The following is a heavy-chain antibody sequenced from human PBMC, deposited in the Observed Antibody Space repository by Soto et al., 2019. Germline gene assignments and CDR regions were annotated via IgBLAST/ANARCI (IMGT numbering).Heavy chain of an antibody. CDR2: ISGSGGST. Sequence: EVQLLESGGGLVQPGGSLRLSCAASGFTFSSYAMSWVRQAPGKGLEWVSAISGSGGSTYYADSVKGRFTISRDNSKNTLYLQMNSLRTEDTAVYYCSKHVQIFYYYYYMDVWGKGTTVTVSS. V-gene: IGHV3-23*01. D-gene: IGHD3-3*01. J-gene: IGHJ6*03. CDR1: GFTFSSYA. CDR3: SKHVQIFYYYYYMDV.